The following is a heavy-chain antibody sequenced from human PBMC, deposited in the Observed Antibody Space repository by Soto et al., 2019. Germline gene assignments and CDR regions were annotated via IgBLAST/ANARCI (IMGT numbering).Heavy chain of an antibody. V-gene: IGHV1-69*06. CDR3: AKIAAAGYYYYGMDV. CDR2: IIPIFGTA. Sequence: QVQLVQSGAEVKKPGSSVKVSCKASGGTFSSYAISWVRQAPGQGLEWMGGIIPIFGTANYAQKFQGRVTITAEKSTSTAYMELSSLRSEDTDVYYCAKIAAAGYYYYGMDVWGQGTTVTVSS. J-gene: IGHJ6*02. D-gene: IGHD6-13*01. CDR1: GGTFSSYA.